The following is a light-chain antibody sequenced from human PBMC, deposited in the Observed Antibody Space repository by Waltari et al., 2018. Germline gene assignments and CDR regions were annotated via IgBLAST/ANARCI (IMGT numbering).Light chain of an antibody. CDR2: AAS. V-gene: IGKV1-39*01. CDR1: QSISTY. Sequence: DIQMTQSPSSLSASVEDRFTITCRASQSISTYVNWYQQKPGKVPKVLIYAASSLQSGVPSRFSGSGSGTDFTLTISSLQPEDFATYYCQQSYSTPFTFGPGTKVDIK. J-gene: IGKJ3*01. CDR3: QQSYSTPFT.